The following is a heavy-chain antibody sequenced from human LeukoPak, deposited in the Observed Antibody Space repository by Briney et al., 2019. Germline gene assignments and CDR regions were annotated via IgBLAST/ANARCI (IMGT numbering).Heavy chain of an antibody. Sequence: PSQTLSLTCAISGDSVSSNSAAWNWIRQSPSRGLEWPGRTYYRSKWYNDYAVSVKSRITINPDTSKNQFSLQLNSVTPEDTAVYYCARDRGCSGGSCYSGFDYWGQGTLVTVSS. CDR3: ARDRGCSGGSCYSGFDY. CDR2: TYYRSKWYN. J-gene: IGHJ4*02. CDR1: GDSVSSNSAA. D-gene: IGHD2-15*01. V-gene: IGHV6-1*01.